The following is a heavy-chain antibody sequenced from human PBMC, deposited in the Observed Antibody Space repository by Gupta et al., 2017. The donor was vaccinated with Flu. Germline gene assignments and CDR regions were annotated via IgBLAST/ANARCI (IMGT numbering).Heavy chain of an antibody. D-gene: IGHD5-18*01. CDR2: FDPEDGET. V-gene: IGHV1-24*01. CDR1: GYTLIELS. Sequence: QVQLVQSGAEVKKPGASVKVSCKVSGYTLIELSLHWVRQAPGKGLEWMGGFDPEDGETIYAQKFQGRVTMTEDTSTDTAYMELSSLRSEDTAVYYCASGYSLERSARGYSYGPDDSLDYWGQGTLVTVSS. J-gene: IGHJ4*02. CDR3: ASGYSLERSARGYSYGPDDSLDY.